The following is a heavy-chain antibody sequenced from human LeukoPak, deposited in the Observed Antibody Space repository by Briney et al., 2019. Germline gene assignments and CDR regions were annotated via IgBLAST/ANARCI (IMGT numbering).Heavy chain of an antibody. D-gene: IGHD4-11*01. V-gene: IGHV4-4*07. J-gene: IGHJ3*02. Sequence: PSETLSLTCTVSGGSISSYYWSWIRQPAGKGLEWIGRIYTSGSTNYNPSLKSRVTMSVDTSKNQFSLKLSSVTAADTAVYYCARDLSDYYNYGNDAFDIWGQGTMVTVSS. CDR2: IYTSGST. CDR3: ARDLSDYYNYGNDAFDI. CDR1: GGSISSYY.